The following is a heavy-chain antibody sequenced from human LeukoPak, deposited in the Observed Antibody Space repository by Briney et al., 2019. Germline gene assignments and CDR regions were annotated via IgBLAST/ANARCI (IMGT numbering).Heavy chain of an antibody. CDR1: GYTFSGYY. J-gene: IGHJ4*02. V-gene: IGHV1-2*02. CDR2: INPNSGGT. Sequence: ASVKVSCKASGYTFSGYYMHWVRQAPGQGLEWMGWINPNSGGTNYAQKFQGRVTMTRDTSISTAYMELSRLRSDDTAVYYCARDPGRFGELVYFDYWGQGTLVTVSS. CDR3: ARDPGRFGELVYFDY. D-gene: IGHD3-10*01.